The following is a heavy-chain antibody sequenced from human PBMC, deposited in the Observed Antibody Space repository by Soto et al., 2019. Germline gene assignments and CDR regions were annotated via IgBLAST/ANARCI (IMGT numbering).Heavy chain of an antibody. J-gene: IGHJ4*02. Sequence: GGSLRLSCAVSGFIVSTNYMTWVRQAPGKGLEWVSVIYSTGGTKYADSVKGRFTISRDNSKNTLYLQMNSLRVEDTAVYYCATHTWDNWGQGTLVTVSS. V-gene: IGHV3-53*01. CDR2: IYSTGGT. CDR1: GFIVSTNY. CDR3: ATHTWDN.